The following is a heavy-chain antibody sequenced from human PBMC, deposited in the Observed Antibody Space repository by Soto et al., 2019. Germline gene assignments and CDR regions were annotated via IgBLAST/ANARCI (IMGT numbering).Heavy chain of an antibody. CDR2: IWYDGSNK. D-gene: IGHD6-19*01. J-gene: IGHJ2*01. Sequence: QVQLVESGGGVVQPGRSLRLSCAASGLTFSSYGMHWVRQAPGKGLEWVAVIWYDGSNKYYADSVKGRFTISRDNSKNTLYLQMNSLRAEDTAVYYCASTKGSSSGWYGDWYFDLWGRGTLVTVSS. CDR1: GLTFSSYG. CDR3: ASTKGSSSGWYGDWYFDL. V-gene: IGHV3-33*01.